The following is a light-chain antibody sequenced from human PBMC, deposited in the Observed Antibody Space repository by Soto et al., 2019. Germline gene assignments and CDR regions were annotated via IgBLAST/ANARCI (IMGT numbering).Light chain of an antibody. V-gene: IGLV1-40*01. Sequence: SVLTQPPSVSGAPGQRVAISCTGSWSNIGAGYDVHWYQQVPGTAPKLLIYGNTNRPSGVPDRFSGTRSGTSASLAITGLQPEDEADYYCQSFDASLSDSRVFGSGTKVTVL. CDR2: GNT. CDR3: QSFDASLSDSRV. CDR1: WSNIGAGYD. J-gene: IGLJ1*01.